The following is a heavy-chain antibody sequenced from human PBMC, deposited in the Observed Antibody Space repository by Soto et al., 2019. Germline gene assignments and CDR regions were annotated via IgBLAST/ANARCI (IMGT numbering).Heavy chain of an antibody. D-gene: IGHD3-9*01. V-gene: IGHV4-34*01. CDR3: ARESHDILTGPPWVWYFDL. J-gene: IGHJ2*01. CDR2: INDRGSI. Sequence: QVQLQQWGAGPLRPLETLSLTCGVSGGSFSGYYWAWIRQSPGKGLEWIGEINDRGSINYNPSLKSRVSISVDPSKNHCSLDLRSVTAADTAVYYCARESHDILTGPPWVWYFDLWGRGTLVTVSS. CDR1: GGSFSGYY.